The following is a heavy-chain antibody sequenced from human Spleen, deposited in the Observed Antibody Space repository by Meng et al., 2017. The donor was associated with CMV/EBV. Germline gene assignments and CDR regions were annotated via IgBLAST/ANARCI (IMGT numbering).Heavy chain of an antibody. Sequence: GESLKISCAASGFTFSSYWMHWVRQAPGKGLVWVSRINSDGSITTYADSVKGRFTISRDNAKNTLYLQMNSLRAEDTAVYYCVSPGSTSCHLCFDIWGQGTMVTVS. V-gene: IGHV3-74*01. CDR2: INSDGSIT. CDR3: VSPGSTSCHLCFDI. J-gene: IGHJ3*02. CDR1: GFTFSSYW. D-gene: IGHD2-2*01.